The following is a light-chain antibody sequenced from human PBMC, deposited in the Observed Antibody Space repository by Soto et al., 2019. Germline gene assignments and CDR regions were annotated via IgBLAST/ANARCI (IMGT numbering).Light chain of an antibody. J-gene: IGKJ2*01. Sequence: EIVMTQSPATLSVSPGESATLSCRASQSVSTNLAWYQQKVGQAPTLLIYDASTRATHIPARFSGSGAGTECTITSSSLQSEDFAVYFCQQYNNWQYTFGQGTKLEIK. CDR1: QSVSTN. CDR2: DAS. V-gene: IGKV3-15*01. CDR3: QQYNNWQYT.